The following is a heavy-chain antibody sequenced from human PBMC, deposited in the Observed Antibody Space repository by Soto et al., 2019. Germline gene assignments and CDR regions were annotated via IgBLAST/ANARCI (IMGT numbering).Heavy chain of an antibody. J-gene: IGHJ4*02. CDR1: GFTVSSNY. CDR3: ARVMITPYYFDY. Sequence: GGSLRLSCVASGFTVSSNYMSWVRQAPGKGLEWVSVIYSGGSTYYADSVKGRFTISRDNSKNTLYLQMNSLRAEDTAVYYCARVMITPYYFDYWGQGTLVTVSS. CDR2: IYSGGST. V-gene: IGHV3-53*01. D-gene: IGHD3-16*01.